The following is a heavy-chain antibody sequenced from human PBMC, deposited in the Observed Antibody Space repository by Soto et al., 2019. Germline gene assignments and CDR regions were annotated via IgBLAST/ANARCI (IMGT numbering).Heavy chain of an antibody. Sequence: EKQLVESGGALAQPGGSLRLSCVGSGFTFSIYALTWVRQAPGKGLEWVSLITNNGDTTFFADSVKGRFSISRDNSKNTLYLQLENLRAEDTAVYYCAMSAGYGGAFDVWGQGTMVAVSS. CDR1: GFTFSIYA. CDR2: ITNNGDTT. D-gene: IGHD5-12*01. CDR3: AMSAGYGGAFDV. J-gene: IGHJ3*01. V-gene: IGHV3-23*04.